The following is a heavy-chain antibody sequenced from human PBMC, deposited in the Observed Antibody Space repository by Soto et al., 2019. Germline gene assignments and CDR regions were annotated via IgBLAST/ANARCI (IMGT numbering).Heavy chain of an antibody. D-gene: IGHD3-3*01. CDR2: IYYSGST. J-gene: IGHJ6*02. CDR1: GGSISGSSYY. CDR3: ASTNGMDV. Sequence: PSETLSLTCTVSGGSISGSSYYWGWIRQPPGKGLEWIGSIYYSGSTYYNPSLKSRVTISVDTSKNQFSLKLSSVTAADTAVYYCASTNGMDVWGQGTTVTVSS. V-gene: IGHV4-39*01.